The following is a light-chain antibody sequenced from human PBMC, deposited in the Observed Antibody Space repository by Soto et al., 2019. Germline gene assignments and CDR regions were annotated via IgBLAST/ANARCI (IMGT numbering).Light chain of an antibody. CDR3: QQRSHGLT. J-gene: IGKJ4*01. V-gene: IGKV1-39*01. Sequence: DIQMTQSPSSLSASVGDRVTITCRASQSISSYLNWYQQKPGKAPKLLIYAASSLQSGVPSRFSGSGSGTDLTLTISSLQPEDFAVYYCQQRSHGLTLGGGTKVDIK. CDR1: QSISSY. CDR2: AAS.